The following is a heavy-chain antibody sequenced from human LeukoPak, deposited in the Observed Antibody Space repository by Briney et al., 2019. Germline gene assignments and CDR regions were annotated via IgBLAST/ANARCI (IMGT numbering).Heavy chain of an antibody. D-gene: IGHD3-10*01. J-gene: IGHJ2*01. Sequence: ASETLSLTCTVSGDSISSYYWSWIRQPPGKGLEWIGYIYYSGSTIYNPSLKSRVTMSVDTSKNQFSLKLTSVTAADTAVYYCARGYYSYDLWGRGTLVTVSS. V-gene: IGHV4-59*01. CDR2: IYYSGST. CDR1: GDSISSYY. CDR3: ARGYYSYDL.